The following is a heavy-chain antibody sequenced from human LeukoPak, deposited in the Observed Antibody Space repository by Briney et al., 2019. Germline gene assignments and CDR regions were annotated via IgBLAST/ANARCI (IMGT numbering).Heavy chain of an antibody. Sequence: GRTLRLSCAASGFTFSSDSMNWVPHAPGKGLEWVSSISSSSSYIYYADSVKGRFTISRDNAKNSLYLQMNSLRDEDTAVYYCARGDSLGYWGQGTLVTVSS. J-gene: IGHJ4*02. CDR1: GFTFSSDS. CDR3: ARGDSLGY. CDR2: ISSSSSYI. V-gene: IGHV3-21*01. D-gene: IGHD3/OR15-3a*01.